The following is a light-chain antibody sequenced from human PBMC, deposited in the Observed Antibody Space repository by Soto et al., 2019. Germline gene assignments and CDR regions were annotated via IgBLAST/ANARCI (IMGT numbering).Light chain of an antibody. V-gene: IGLV2-14*01. CDR1: SXDDGFYNY. J-gene: IGLJ1*01. CDR3: CSYTTSSSRV. CDR2: EIT. Sequence: SALTHPASASGSPGQPIATSRSGSSXDDGFYNYISWYQQHPGKVPKLITYEITNRPSGVYNRCSGSKSGNTASLTISGLQAEDEADYYCCSYTTSSSRVFGTGTKVT.